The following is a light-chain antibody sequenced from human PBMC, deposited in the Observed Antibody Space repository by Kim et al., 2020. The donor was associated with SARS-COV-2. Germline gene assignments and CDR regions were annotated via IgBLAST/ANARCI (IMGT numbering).Light chain of an antibody. V-gene: IGKV3-20*01. CDR1: QSISSY. Sequence: EIVLTQSPGTLSLSPGERTTLSCRASQSISSYLAWYQQKPGQAPRLLIYGAYSRATGIPDRFSGSGSGTDFTLTISRLEPEDFAVYYCQQYSRPPPTTFGQGTKVDIK. CDR3: QQYSRPPPTT. J-gene: IGKJ1*01. CDR2: GAY.